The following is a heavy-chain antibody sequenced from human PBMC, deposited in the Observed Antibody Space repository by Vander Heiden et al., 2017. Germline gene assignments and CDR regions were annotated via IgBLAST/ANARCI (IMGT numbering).Heavy chain of an antibody. CDR2: IYYSGST. Sequence: QVQLQESGPGLVKPSQTLSLTCTVSGGSISSDGYYWSWVRQRPGKGLEWIGFIYYSGSTYYNPSLKSRVTISVDTSKNQFSLKLSSVTAADTAFYYCARVPSPGWFDPWGQGTLVTVSS. CDR3: ARVPSPGWFDP. V-gene: IGHV4-31*03. CDR1: GGSISSDGYY. J-gene: IGHJ5*02.